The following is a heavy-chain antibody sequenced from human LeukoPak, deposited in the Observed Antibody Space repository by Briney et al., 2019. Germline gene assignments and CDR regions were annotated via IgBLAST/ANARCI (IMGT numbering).Heavy chain of an antibody. J-gene: IGHJ4*02. D-gene: IGHD3-22*01. V-gene: IGHV3-7*03. Sequence: PGGPLRLTCAASGFIFTNFFMSWVRQAPGKGLEWVASIKHDGSEKYYVDSVRGRFTISRDFSKNTVFLHMNSLRAEDTAMYYCARGDDSGYYDYFDYWGQGALVTVSS. CDR1: GFIFTNFF. CDR2: IKHDGSEK. CDR3: ARGDDSGYYDYFDY.